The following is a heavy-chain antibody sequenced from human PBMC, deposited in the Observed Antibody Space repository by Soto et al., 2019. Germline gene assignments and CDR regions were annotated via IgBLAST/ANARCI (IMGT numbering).Heavy chain of an antibody. D-gene: IGHD3-16*01. Sequence: AGCPGVSCAACGFSVCSYVMDWVRQSPGKGLVWVSRIKTDGSITSYADSVKGRFTVSRDNARDMLYLQMNSLRAEDTAVYYCAKDMTSVPEYWGQGTLVSVSS. CDR3: AKDMTSVPEY. CDR2: IKTDGSIT. V-gene: IGHV3-74*01. J-gene: IGHJ4*02. CDR1: GFSVCSYV.